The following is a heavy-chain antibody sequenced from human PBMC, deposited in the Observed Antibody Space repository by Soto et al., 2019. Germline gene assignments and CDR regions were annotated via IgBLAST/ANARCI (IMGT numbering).Heavy chain of an antibody. Sequence: PGGSLRLSCAASGFTFSSYWMSWVRQVPGKGLEWVANINPDGSAKYYMGSVKGRFTISRENAQTSLSLQMNSLSAEDTATYVCARGRFWGQGALVTVSS. V-gene: IGHV3-7*01. CDR1: GFTFSSYW. D-gene: IGHD6-25*01. CDR2: INPDGSAK. CDR3: ARGRF. J-gene: IGHJ4*02.